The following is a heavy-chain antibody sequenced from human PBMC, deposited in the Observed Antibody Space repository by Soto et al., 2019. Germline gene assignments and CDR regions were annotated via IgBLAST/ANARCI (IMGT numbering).Heavy chain of an antibody. CDR2: IYPGDSDT. D-gene: IGHD3-22*01. Sequence: GESLKISCKGSGYSFTSYWIGWVRQMPGKGLEWMGIIYPGDSDTRYSPSFQGQVTISADKSISTAYLQWSSLKASDTAMYYCARLLRNYYDSSGYAFDIWGQGTMVTVSS. CDR3: ARLLRNYYDSSGYAFDI. V-gene: IGHV5-51*01. CDR1: GYSFTSYW. J-gene: IGHJ3*02.